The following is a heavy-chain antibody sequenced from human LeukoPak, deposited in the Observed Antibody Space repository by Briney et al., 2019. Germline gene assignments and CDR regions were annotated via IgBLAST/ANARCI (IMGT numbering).Heavy chain of an antibody. J-gene: IGHJ6*02. V-gene: IGHV4-61*08. D-gene: IGHD6-13*01. CDR3: ARQLADVAAGSSWYALGEKNGYYYYGMDV. CDR2: IYYSGST. CDR1: GGSISSGGYS. Sequence: RPSETLSLTCAVSGGSISSGGYSWSWIRQPPGKGLEWIGYIYYSGSTNYNPSLKSRVTISVDTSKNQFSLKLSSVTAADTAVYYCARQLADVAAGSSWYALGEKNGYYYYGMDVWGQGTTVTVSS.